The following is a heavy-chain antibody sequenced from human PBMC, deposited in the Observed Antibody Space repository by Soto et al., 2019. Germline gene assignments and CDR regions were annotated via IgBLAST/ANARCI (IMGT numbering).Heavy chain of an antibody. D-gene: IGHD2-2*01. CDR3: ARAVYCSSTSCYPDYYYGMDV. V-gene: IGHV3-21*01. CDR2: ISSSSSYI. Sequence: PGGSLRLSCAAPGFTFSSYSMNWVRQAPGKGLEWVSSISSSSSYIYYADSVKGRFTISRDNAKNSLYLQMNSLRAEDTAVYYCARAVYCSSTSCYPDYYYGMDVWGQGTTVTVSS. CDR1: GFTFSSYS. J-gene: IGHJ6*02.